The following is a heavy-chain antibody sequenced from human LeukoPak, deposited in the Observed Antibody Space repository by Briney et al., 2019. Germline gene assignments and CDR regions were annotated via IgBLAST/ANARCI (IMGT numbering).Heavy chain of an antibody. V-gene: IGHV1-46*04. CDR3: ARVRKGVDDAFDI. J-gene: IGHJ3*02. Sequence: GASVKVSCKTSGYTFTDYNLHWVRQAPGQRLEWMGIIKPSGGDTSYAQTLQGRVFMTRDTSTSTVYMELSSLKSEDTAVYYCARVRKGVDDAFDIWGQGTMVTVSS. CDR1: GYTFTDYN. D-gene: IGHD5-12*01. CDR2: IKPSGGDT.